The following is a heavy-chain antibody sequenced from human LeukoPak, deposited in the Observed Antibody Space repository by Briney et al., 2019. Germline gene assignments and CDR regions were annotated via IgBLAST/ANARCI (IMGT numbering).Heavy chain of an antibody. Sequence: ASVKVSCKASGYTFTSYGISWLRQAPGQGLEWMGWISAYNGNTNYAQKLQGRVTMTTDTSTSTAYMELRSLRSDDTAVYYCARDPLTRSTVTTSDYWGQGTLVTVSS. CDR2: ISAYNGNT. J-gene: IGHJ4*02. CDR1: GYTFTSYG. D-gene: IGHD4-17*01. V-gene: IGHV1-18*01. CDR3: ARDPLTRSTVTTSDY.